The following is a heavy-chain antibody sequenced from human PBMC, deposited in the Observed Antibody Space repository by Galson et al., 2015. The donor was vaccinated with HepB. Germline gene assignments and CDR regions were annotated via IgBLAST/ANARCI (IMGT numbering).Heavy chain of an antibody. CDR3: ARAGVAAAGEVQH. Sequence: SLRLSCAASGFTFSSYWMHWVRQAPGKGLVWVSRINSDGSSTSYADSVKGRFTISRDNAKNTLYLQMNSLRAEDTAVYYCARAGVAAAGEVQHWGQGTLVTVSS. V-gene: IGHV3-74*01. CDR1: GFTFSSYW. D-gene: IGHD6-13*01. J-gene: IGHJ1*01. CDR2: INSDGSST.